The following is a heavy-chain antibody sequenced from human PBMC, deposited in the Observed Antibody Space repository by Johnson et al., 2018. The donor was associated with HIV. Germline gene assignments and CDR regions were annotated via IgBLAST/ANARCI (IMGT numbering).Heavy chain of an antibody. J-gene: IGHJ3*02. D-gene: IGHD2-21*02. CDR1: GFTFSSYA. CDR2: ISGSGGST. V-gene: IGHV3-23*04. CDR3: ARDPAYCGGDWCGAFDI. Sequence: VQLVESGGGLVQPGGSLRLSCAASGFTFSSYAMSWVRQAPGKGLEWVSAISGSGGSTYYADSVRGRFTISRDNSKNTLYLQMSSLRAEDTAVYYCARDPAYCGGDWCGAFDIWGQGTMVTVSS.